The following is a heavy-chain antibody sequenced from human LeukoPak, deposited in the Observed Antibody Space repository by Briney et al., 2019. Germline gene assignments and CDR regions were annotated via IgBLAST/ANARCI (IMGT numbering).Heavy chain of an antibody. CDR2: TYYRSKWYN. Sequence: SQTLSLTCAISGDSFFNNSAAWNRLRQSPSRGLEWLGRTYYRSKWYNDYAVSVTSRITISPDTSKNQFSLQLKSVTPEDTAVYYCARGRSWGESGFDYWGQGTLVTVSS. CDR1: GDSFFNNSAA. CDR3: ARGRSWGESGFDY. D-gene: IGHD6-13*01. V-gene: IGHV6-1*01. J-gene: IGHJ4*02.